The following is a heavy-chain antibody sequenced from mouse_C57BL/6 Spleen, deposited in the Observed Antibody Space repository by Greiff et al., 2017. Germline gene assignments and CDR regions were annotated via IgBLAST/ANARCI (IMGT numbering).Heavy chain of an antibody. D-gene: IGHD1-1*01. CDR3: ARYYYGSPYWYFDV. CDR1: GYAFSSSW. Sequence: QVQLKESGPELVKPGASVKISCKASGYAFSSSWMNWVKQRPGKGLEWIGRIYPGDGDTNYNGKFKGKATLTADKSSSTAYMQLSSLTSEDSAVYFCARYYYGSPYWYFDVWGTGTTVTVSS. J-gene: IGHJ1*03. CDR2: IYPGDGDT. V-gene: IGHV1-82*01.